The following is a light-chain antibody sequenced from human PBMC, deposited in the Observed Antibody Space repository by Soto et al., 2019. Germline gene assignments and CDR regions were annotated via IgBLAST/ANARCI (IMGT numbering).Light chain of an antibody. V-gene: IGLV2-23*01. CDR3: CSYGKV. CDR2: EGT. J-gene: IGLJ1*01. CDR1: SRSVDSYDF. Sequence: QSALTQPASVSGSPGQSISISCTGISRSVDSYDFVSWYQQHPGKAPKRIIYEGTQRPSGVSNRFSGSKSDNAASLTISGLKAEDEADYYCCSYGKVFGTGTKLTV.